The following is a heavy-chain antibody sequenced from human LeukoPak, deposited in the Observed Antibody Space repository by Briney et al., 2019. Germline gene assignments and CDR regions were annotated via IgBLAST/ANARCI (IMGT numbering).Heavy chain of an antibody. CDR3: ARDLTTSSTAYLHH. D-gene: IGHD6-6*01. CDR2: TSSSSTYI. Sequence: PGGSLRLSCAASGFTFSSYIMNWVRQAPGKGLEWASSTSSSSTYIYYADSVKGRFTISRDNAKNSLFLQMNSLRAEDTAVYYCARDLTTSSTAYLHHWGQGTLVTVSS. J-gene: IGHJ1*01. CDR1: GFTFSSYI. V-gene: IGHV3-21*01.